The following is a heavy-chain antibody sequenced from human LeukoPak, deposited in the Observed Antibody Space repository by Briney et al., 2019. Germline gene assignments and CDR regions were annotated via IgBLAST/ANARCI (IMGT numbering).Heavy chain of an antibody. V-gene: IGHV1-3*01. CDR3: ARSDHGDYIDY. D-gene: IGHD4-17*01. CDR2: ISARNGDT. Sequence: ASVKVSCKASGYTFTTYTVHWVRQAPGQRLEWMGWISARNGDTRYPQKFQDRVTITRDTSASTSYMDLSSLTSEDTAMYYCARSDHGDYIDYWGQGTLVTVSS. J-gene: IGHJ4*02. CDR1: GYTFTTYT.